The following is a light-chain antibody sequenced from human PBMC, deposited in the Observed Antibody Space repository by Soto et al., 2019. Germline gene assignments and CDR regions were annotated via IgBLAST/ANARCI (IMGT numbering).Light chain of an antibody. CDR1: QSLDSSF. V-gene: IGKV3-20*01. J-gene: IGKJ5*01. CDR3: QQHDILPIT. Sequence: EIVLTQSPGTLSLSPGERATLSCRASQSLDSSFLAWYQQKPGQAPRLLIYGASTRASGIPDRISGSGSGTDFTLTISRLEPEDFALYYCQQHDILPITFGQGTRLEIK. CDR2: GAS.